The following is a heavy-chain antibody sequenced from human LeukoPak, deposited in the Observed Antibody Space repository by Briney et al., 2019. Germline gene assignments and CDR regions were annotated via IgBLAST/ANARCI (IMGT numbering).Heavy chain of an antibody. V-gene: IGHV1-69*13. CDR1: GGTFSSYA. D-gene: IGHD2-2*01. Sequence: SVKVSCKASGGTFSSYAISWVRQAPGQGLEWMGGIIPIFGTANYAQKFQGRVTITADESTSTAYMELSSLRSEDTAVYYCARDARHKYCSSASCYRGWFDPWGQGTLVTVSS. CDR2: IIPIFGTA. CDR3: ARDARHKYCSSASCYRGWFDP. J-gene: IGHJ5*02.